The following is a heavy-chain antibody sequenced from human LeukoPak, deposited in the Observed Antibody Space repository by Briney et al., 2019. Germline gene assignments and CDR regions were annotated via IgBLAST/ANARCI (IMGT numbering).Heavy chain of an antibody. V-gene: IGHV3-48*03. Sequence: GGSLRLSCAASGFTFSRYEMNWVRQAPGKGLEWVSYISSSGSTIYYADSVKGRFTISRDNAKNSLYLQMNSLRAEDTAVYYCAREGSSSWYRGRLDYWGQGTLVTVSS. D-gene: IGHD6-13*01. CDR3: AREGSSSWYRGRLDY. J-gene: IGHJ4*02. CDR1: GFTFSRYE. CDR2: ISSSGSTI.